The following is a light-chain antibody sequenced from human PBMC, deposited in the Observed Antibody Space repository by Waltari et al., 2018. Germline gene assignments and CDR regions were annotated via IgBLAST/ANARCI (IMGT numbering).Light chain of an antibody. Sequence: QSALTQPASVSGSPGQSITISCTGTSSDVGTYNLVSGYQQHPGKAPRLIIYEGSKRPSGFSRRFSGSKSGNTASLTISGLQAEDEADYDCCSYAGSSTYVFGTGTKVTVL. CDR3: CSYAGSSTYV. V-gene: IGLV2-23*01. CDR1: SSDVGTYNL. CDR2: EGS. J-gene: IGLJ1*01.